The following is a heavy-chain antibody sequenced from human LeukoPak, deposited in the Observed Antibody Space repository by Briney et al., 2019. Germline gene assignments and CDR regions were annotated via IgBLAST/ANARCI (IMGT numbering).Heavy chain of an antibody. CDR1: GGSVSSGSYY. CDR3: ARAAGFDSISD. Sequence: SETLSLTCTVSGGSVSSGSYYWSWIRQPPGEGLEWIGYIYYSGSTNYNPSLKSRVTISVDTSKNQFSLKLSSVTAADTAVYYCARAAGFDSISDWGQGTLVTVSS. CDR2: IYYSGST. V-gene: IGHV4-61*01. D-gene: IGHD3-22*01. J-gene: IGHJ4*02.